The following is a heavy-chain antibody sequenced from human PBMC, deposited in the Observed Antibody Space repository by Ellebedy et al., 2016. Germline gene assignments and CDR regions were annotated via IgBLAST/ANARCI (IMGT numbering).Heavy chain of an antibody. CDR1: GGAFSGSA. CDR3: ARDPGPGIAVAGIAS. CDR2: ISGYNDNI. D-gene: IGHD6-19*01. J-gene: IGHJ5*02. V-gene: IGHV1-18*01. Sequence: ASVKVSCKASGGAFSGSAISWVRQAPGQGLEWMGWISGYNDNINYAQNLQGRVTLTTDTSTSTAYMELRSLTSDATAMYYCARDPGPGIAVAGIASWGQGTLVTVSS.